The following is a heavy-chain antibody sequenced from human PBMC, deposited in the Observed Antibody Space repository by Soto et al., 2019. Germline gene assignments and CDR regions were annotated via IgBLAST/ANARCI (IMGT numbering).Heavy chain of an antibody. V-gene: IGHV4-34*01. J-gene: IGHJ4*02. D-gene: IGHD2-21*02. CDR2: INHSGST. Sequence: SETLSLTCAVYCGSFSGYYWSWIRQPPGKGLEWIGEINHSGSTNYNPSLKSRVTISVDTSKNQFSLKLSSVTAADTAVYYCARGIFYCGGDCYSNSVAPFDYWGQGALVTVSS. CDR1: CGSFSGYY. CDR3: ARGIFYCGGDCYSNSVAPFDY.